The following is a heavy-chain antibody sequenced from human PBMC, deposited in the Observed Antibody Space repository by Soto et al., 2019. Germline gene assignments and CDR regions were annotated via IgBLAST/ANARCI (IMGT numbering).Heavy chain of an antibody. CDR3: ARGNCSSTSCPTPGYYYYYYMDV. V-gene: IGHV3-53*04. D-gene: IGHD2-2*01. J-gene: IGHJ6*03. CDR2: IYSGGST. CDR1: GFTVSSNY. Sequence: GGSLRLSCAASGFTVSSNYMSWVRQAPGKGLEWVSVIYSGGSTYYADSVKGRFTISRHNSKNTLYLQMNSLRAEDTAVYYCARGNCSSTSCPTPGYYYYYYMDVWGKGTTVTVSS.